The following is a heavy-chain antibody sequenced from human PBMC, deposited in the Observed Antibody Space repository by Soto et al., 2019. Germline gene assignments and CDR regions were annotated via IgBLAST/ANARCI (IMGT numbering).Heavy chain of an antibody. CDR1: GGTFSSYS. Sequence: QVQLVQSGAEVKKPGSSVKVSCKASGGTFSSYSINWVRQAPGQGLEWMGEIIPIFGTANYAQKFQGRVTITSEESTSTASMELSSLRSEHTAVYYCARDGGRHSGGIDYWGQGTLVTVSS. V-gene: IGHV1-69*01. CDR3: ARDGGRHSGGIDY. CDR2: IIPIFGTA. D-gene: IGHD1-26*01. J-gene: IGHJ4*02.